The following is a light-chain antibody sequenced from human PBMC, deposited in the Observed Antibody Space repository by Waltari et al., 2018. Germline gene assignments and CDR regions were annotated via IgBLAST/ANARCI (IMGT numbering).Light chain of an antibody. CDR1: SSNIGAGYD. Sequence: QSVLTQPPSVSGAPGQRVTISCTGSSSNIGAGYDVHWYQQLPGTAPKLLIHGNSNRPPGVRDRFSGSASGASATPASTGLRAEDEADYYSQSYDSSLGGVVFGGGTKLTVL. V-gene: IGLV1-40*01. CDR2: GNS. J-gene: IGLJ2*01. CDR3: QSYDSSLGGVV.